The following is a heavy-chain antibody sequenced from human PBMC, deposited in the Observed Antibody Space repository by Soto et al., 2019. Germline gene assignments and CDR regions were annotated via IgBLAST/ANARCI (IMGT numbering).Heavy chain of an antibody. D-gene: IGHD3-9*01. V-gene: IGHV4-39*07. CDR3: DRAFDILTRYYFDY. CDR2: IYYSGST. CDR1: GVSLSSYY. J-gene: IGHJ4*02. Sequence: PSETLSLSCAVSGVSLSSYYWGWIRQPPGKGLEWIGSIYYSGSTYYNPSLKSRVTISVDTSKNQFSLKLSSVTAADTAVYYCDRAFDILTRYYFDYWGQGTLVTVSS.